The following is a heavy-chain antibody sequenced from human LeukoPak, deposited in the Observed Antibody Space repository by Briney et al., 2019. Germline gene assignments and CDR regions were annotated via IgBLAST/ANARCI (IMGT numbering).Heavy chain of an antibody. CDR3: ASNPSYSGSYYMD. D-gene: IGHD1-26*01. Sequence: SETLSLTCTVSGGSISSYYWSWIRQPPGKGLEWIGYIYYSGSTNYNPPLKSRVTISVDTSKNQFSLKLSSVTAADTAVYYCASNPSYSGSYYMDWGQGTLVTVSS. J-gene: IGHJ4*02. CDR1: GGSISSYY. CDR2: IYYSGST. V-gene: IGHV4-59*08.